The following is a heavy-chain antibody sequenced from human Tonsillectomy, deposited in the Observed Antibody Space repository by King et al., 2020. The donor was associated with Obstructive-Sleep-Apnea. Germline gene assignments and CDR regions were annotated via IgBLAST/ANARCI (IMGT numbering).Heavy chain of an antibody. V-gene: IGHV1-2*05. Sequence: QLVQSGAEVKKPGASVKVSCTASGYTFIDYYIHWVRQAPGQGLEWMGRINPHSGGTNYAHRFQGRVTMTTDTSRSTAYMELGRLTSDDTVVYYCARGPSDRAGSAFDIWGQGTTVTVSS. D-gene: IGHD3-10*01. CDR2: INPHSGGT. CDR3: ARGPSDRAGSAFDI. J-gene: IGHJ3*02. CDR1: GYTFIDYY.